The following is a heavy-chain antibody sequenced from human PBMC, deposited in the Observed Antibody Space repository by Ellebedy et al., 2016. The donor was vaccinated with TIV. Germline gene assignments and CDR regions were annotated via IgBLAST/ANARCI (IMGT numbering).Heavy chain of an antibody. J-gene: IGHJ4*02. D-gene: IGHD4-17*01. V-gene: IGHV3-53*01. CDR3: ASRTRGDYPYFDY. Sequence: GESLKISCAASWFHVSNHYMSWVRQAPGKGLEWVSLIYSGGSTYYADSVKGRFTIPRDNSKNTLYLQMNSLRAEDTALYYCASRTRGDYPYFDYWGQGTLVTVSS. CDR2: IYSGGST. CDR1: WFHVSNHY.